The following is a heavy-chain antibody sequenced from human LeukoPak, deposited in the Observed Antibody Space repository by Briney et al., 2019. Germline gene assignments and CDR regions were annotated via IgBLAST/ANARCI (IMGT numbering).Heavy chain of an antibody. CDR2: ISSTGGTT. V-gene: IGHV3-23*01. D-gene: IGHD3-10*01. J-gene: IGHJ4*02. Sequence: GGSLRLSCAASGFTFSSYSMNWVRQAPGKGLEWVSRISSTGGTTEYADSVKGRFTISRDTSKNTLYLQMNSLRVEDTAVYYCAKDRSGSGYFDNWGQGTPVTVSS. CDR3: AKDRSGSGYFDN. CDR1: GFTFSSYS.